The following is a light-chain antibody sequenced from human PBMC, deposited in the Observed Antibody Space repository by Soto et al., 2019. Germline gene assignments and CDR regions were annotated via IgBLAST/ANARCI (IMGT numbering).Light chain of an antibody. J-gene: IGLJ2*01. V-gene: IGLV2-14*01. CDR1: SNDIGGYNY. CDR2: DVS. CDR3: SSYTSSSTLL. Sequence: QAVVTQPASVSGSPGQSITFSCTGTSNDIGGYNYVSWYQQYPGKAPKLMIFDVSNRPSGVSYRFSGSKSGNTASLTISGLQAEDEADYYCSSYTSSSTLLFGGGTKLTVL.